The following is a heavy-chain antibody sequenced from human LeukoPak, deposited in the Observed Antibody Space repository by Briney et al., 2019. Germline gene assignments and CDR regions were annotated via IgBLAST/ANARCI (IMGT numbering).Heavy chain of an antibody. D-gene: IGHD6-19*01. CDR3: ATALYSSCWKDAFDI. CDR2: ISWNSGSI. V-gene: IGHV3-9*01. J-gene: IGHJ3*02. CDR1: GFTFDDYA. Sequence: PGGSLRLSCAASGFTFDDYAMHWVRQAPGKGLEWVSGISWNSGSIGYADSVKGRFTISRDNAKNSLYLQMNSLRAEDTALYYCATALYSSCWKDAFDIWGQGTMVTVSS.